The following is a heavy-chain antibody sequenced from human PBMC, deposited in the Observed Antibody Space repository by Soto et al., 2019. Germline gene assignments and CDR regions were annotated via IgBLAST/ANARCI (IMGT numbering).Heavy chain of an antibody. J-gene: IGHJ1*01. CDR1: GGSISGTNEY. V-gene: IGHV4-39*02. D-gene: IGHD3-10*01. CDR3: ARTYFGSGSYSY. Sequence: QLQLQESGPGLVEPSETLSLTCTVSGGSISGTNEYWGWMHQPPGKGLEWIASIHYDGRTYYTPSLKSRLTISADTSKNHFSLKLSSVTAADTAVYYCARTYFGSGSYSYWGQGTLVILPS. CDR2: IHYDGRT.